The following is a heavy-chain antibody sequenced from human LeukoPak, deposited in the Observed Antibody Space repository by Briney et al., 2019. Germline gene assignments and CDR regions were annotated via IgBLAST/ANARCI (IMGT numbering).Heavy chain of an antibody. Sequence: ASVKVSCKASGYTFTSYGISWVRQAPGQGLEWMGWISAYNGNTNYAQKLQGRVTTTTDTSTSTAYMELRSLRSDDTAVYYCAREGNSAYDFWSGYYYGGIDPWGQGTLVTVSS. J-gene: IGHJ5*02. D-gene: IGHD3-3*01. CDR2: ISAYNGNT. CDR3: AREGNSAYDFWSGYYYGGIDP. CDR1: GYTFTSYG. V-gene: IGHV1-18*01.